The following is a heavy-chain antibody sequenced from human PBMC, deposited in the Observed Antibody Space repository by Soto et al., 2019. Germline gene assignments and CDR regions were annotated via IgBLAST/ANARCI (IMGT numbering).Heavy chain of an antibody. V-gene: IGHV4-34*01. J-gene: IGHJ5*02. CDR3: ARVGIAARLAWFDP. Sequence: QVQLQQWGAGLLKPSETLSLTCAVYGGSFSGYYWSWIRQPPGKGLEWIGEINHSGSTNYNPSLKSRVTISVDTSKNQFSLKLSSVTAADTAVYYCARVGIAARLAWFDPWGQGTLVTVSS. D-gene: IGHD6-6*01. CDR1: GGSFSGYY. CDR2: INHSGST.